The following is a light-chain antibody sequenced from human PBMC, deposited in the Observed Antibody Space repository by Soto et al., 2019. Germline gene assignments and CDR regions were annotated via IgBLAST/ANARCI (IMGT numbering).Light chain of an antibody. CDR2: GAS. CDR3: QRYGSSPSWT. Sequence: VMTQSPLSLPVTLGQPASISCKSSQRLVTNDGNTYLAWYQQKPGQAPRLLIYGASSGATGIPDRFSGSGSGTDFTLTINRLEPEDFAVYYCQRYGSSPSWTFGQGTKVDIK. V-gene: IGKV3-20*01. J-gene: IGKJ1*01. CDR1: QRLVTNDGNTY.